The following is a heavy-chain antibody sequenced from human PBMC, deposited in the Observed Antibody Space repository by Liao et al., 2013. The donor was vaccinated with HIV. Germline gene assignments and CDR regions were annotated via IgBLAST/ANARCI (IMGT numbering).Heavy chain of an antibody. J-gene: IGHJ6*03. D-gene: IGHD6-6*01. CDR3: ARGEYYYMDI. CDR2: VYYSGTA. CDR1: GGSISTYY. V-gene: IGHV4-59*01. Sequence: QVQLQESGPGLVKPSETLSLTCNVSGGSISTYYWSWIRQAPGEGLEWIGYVYYSGTAEYNPSLKSRVIISVDTSINQLALRLNSVTAADTAVYYCARGEYYYMDIWGKGTTLTVSS.